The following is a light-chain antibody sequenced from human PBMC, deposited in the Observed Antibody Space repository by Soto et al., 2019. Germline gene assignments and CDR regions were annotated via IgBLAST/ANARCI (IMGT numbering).Light chain of an antibody. CDR3: FSYTSSNTGV. CDR2: GVN. V-gene: IGLV2-14*03. CDR1: SSDIGVYNY. J-gene: IGLJ2*01. Sequence: QSALTQPASMSGSPGQSITISCTGTSSDIGVYNYVPWYQQHPGKAPKLMIYGVNNRPSGVSERFSGSKSGNAASLTISGLQAEDEAYYYCFSYTSSNTGVFGGGTKLTVL.